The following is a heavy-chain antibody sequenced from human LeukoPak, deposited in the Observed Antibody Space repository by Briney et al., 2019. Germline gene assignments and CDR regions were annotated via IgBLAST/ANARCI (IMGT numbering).Heavy chain of an antibody. CDR1: GFTFSSYA. CDR3: AKDWGTYYDILTGYYSPYYFDY. V-gene: IGHV3-23*01. J-gene: IGHJ4*02. Sequence: GGSLRLSCAASGFTFSSYAMSWVRQAPGKGLEWVSAISGSGGSTYYADAVKGRFTISRDNSKHTLYLQMNSLRAEGTAVYYCAKDWGTYYDILTGYYSPYYFDYWGQGTLVTVSS. D-gene: IGHD3-9*01. CDR2: ISGSGGST.